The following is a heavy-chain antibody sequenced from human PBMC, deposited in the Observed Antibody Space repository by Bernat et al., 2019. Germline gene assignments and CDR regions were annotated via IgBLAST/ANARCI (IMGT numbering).Heavy chain of an antibody. CDR1: GFTFSVSA. CDR3: TRYYGDDQTYYYYYYMDV. J-gene: IGHJ6*03. V-gene: IGHV3-73*01. CDR2: IRSKANSYAT. D-gene: IGHD4-17*01. Sequence: EVQLVESGGGLVQPGGSLKLSCAASGFTFSVSAMHWVRQASGKGLEWVGRIRSKANSYATAYAASVKGRFTISRDDSKNTAYLQMNSLKTEDTAVYYCTRYYGDDQTYYYYYYMDVWGKGTTVTVSS.